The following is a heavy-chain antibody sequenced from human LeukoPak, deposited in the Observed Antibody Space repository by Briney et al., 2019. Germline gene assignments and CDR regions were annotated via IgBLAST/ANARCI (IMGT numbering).Heavy chain of an antibody. D-gene: IGHD3-10*01. CDR2: IRSKAYGGTT. CDR1: GFTFGDYA. CDR3: TRDHYGSGSYYYDY. J-gene: IGHJ4*02. Sequence: GGSLRLSCAASGFTFGDYAMSWVRQAPGKGLEWVGFIRSKAYGGTTEYAASVKGRFTISRDDSKSIAYLQMNSLKTEDTAVYYCTRDHYGSGSYYYDYWGQGTLVTVSS. V-gene: IGHV3-49*04.